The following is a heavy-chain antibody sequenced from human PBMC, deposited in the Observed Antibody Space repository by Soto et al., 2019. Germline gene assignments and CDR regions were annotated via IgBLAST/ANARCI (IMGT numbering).Heavy chain of an antibody. CDR3: AKRSYLDY. CDR2: ISGSDGKT. Sequence: DVRLAESGGGLVQPGGSLRLSCTTSGFSFASFAMTWVRQAPGKGLEWVATISGSDGKTYYADSVKGRFSISRDTSRNTPHLQMNSRRADDTAIYYFAKRSYLDYCGQGTRVTVSS. D-gene: IGHD3-10*01. J-gene: IGHJ4*02. CDR1: GFSFASFA. V-gene: IGHV3-23*04.